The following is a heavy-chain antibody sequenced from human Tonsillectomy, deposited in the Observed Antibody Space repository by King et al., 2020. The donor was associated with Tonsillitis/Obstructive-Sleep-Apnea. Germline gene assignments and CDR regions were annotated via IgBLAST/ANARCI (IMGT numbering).Heavy chain of an antibody. D-gene: IGHD2-15*01. J-gene: IGHJ6*02. CDR1: GYTFTGYY. CDR3: ARDQCGGSCSSDDSYYGMDV. V-gene: IGHV1-2*02. CDR2: INPNSGGT. Sequence: QLVQSGAEVIRPGASVKVSCKASGYTFTGYYMHWVRQAPGQGLEWLGWINPNSGGTNFAQKFQGRVTMTRDTSISTAYMELSRLKSDDTAVYYCARDQCGGSCSSDDSYYGMDVWGQGTTVTVSS.